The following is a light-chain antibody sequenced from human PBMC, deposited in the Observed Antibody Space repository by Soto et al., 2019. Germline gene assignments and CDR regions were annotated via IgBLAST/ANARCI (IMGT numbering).Light chain of an antibody. CDR2: DAS. J-gene: IGKJ4*01. CDR1: QSVSSY. Sequence: EIVLTQSPATLSLSPGERATLSCRASQSVSSYLAWYQQKPGQAPRLLIYDASNRATGIPARFSGSGSGTYFTLTISSLEPEDFAVYYCQQRSNWITFGGGTKVEIK. V-gene: IGKV3-11*01. CDR3: QQRSNWIT.